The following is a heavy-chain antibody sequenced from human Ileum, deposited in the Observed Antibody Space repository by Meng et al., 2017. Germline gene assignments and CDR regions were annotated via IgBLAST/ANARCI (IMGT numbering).Heavy chain of an antibody. V-gene: IGHV3-11*01. J-gene: IGHJ4*02. CDR3: ARGFNGGNSGAFGY. D-gene: IGHD4-23*01. Sequence: QVQLVESGGGLVKPGGSLRLSCAASGFTFSDYYMSWIRQAPGKGLEWISYISTSGKTIYYTDSVKGRFAISRDNAKNSLYLQMSSLRAEDTAVYYCARGFNGGNSGAFGYWGQGTLVTVSS. CDR1: GFTFSDYY. CDR2: ISTSGKTI.